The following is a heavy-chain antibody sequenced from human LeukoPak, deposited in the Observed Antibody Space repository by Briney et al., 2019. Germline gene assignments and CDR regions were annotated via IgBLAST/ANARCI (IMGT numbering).Heavy chain of an antibody. D-gene: IGHD3-22*01. Sequence: ASVKVSCKASGGTFSSYAISWVRQAPGQGLEWMGGIIPIFGTANYAQKFQGRATITADESTSTAYMELSSLRSEDTAVYYCAREHYDSSGYYYYFDYWGQGTLVTVSS. V-gene: IGHV1-69*13. CDR3: AREHYDSSGYYYYFDY. CDR2: IIPIFGTA. J-gene: IGHJ4*02. CDR1: GGTFSSYA.